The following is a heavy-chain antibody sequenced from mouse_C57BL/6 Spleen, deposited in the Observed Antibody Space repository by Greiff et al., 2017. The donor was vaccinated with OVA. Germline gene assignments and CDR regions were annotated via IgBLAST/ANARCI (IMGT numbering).Heavy chain of an antibody. V-gene: IGHV1-69*01. Sequence: VQLQQPGAELVMPGASVKLSCKASGYTFTSYWMHWVKQRPGQGLEWIGEIDPSDSYTNYNQKFKGKATLTVDKSSSTAYMQLSSLTSEDSAVYYRAAGYSSVHGAMDYWGKGTSVTVSS. D-gene: IGHD3-2*02. J-gene: IGHJ4*01. CDR1: GYTFTSYW. CDR2: IDPSDSYT. CDR3: AAGYSSVHGAMDY.